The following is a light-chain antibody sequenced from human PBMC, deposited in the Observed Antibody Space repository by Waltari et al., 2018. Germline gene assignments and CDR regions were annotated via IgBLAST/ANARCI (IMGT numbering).Light chain of an antibody. CDR3: SAQTLDGLVL. CDR1: GSAVCAPDY. CDR2: DVT. V-gene: IGLV2-14*03. Sequence: QSALTQPASVSGSPGQSITISCSGVGSAVCAPDYVSWHQHHPGKAPQVIIHDVTNRPSCVSDRFSPSKAANTASLTISRLQPEDEADYYCSAQTLDGLVLLGGGTRLTVL. J-gene: IGLJ2*01.